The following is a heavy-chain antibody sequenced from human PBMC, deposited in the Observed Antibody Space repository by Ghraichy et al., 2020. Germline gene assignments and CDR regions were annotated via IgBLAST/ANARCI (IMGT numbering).Heavy chain of an antibody. V-gene: IGHV4-61*01. D-gene: IGHD6-13*01. J-gene: IGHJ6*02. CDR2: IYYSGST. CDR3: ARAGIAAAGGPYGMDV. CDR1: GGSVSSGSYY. Sequence: SETLSLTCTVSGGSVSSGSYYWSWIRQPPGKGLEWIGYIYYSGSTNYNPSLKSRVTISVDTSKNQFSLKLSSVTAVDTAVYYCARAGIAAAGGPYGMDVWGQGTTVTVSS.